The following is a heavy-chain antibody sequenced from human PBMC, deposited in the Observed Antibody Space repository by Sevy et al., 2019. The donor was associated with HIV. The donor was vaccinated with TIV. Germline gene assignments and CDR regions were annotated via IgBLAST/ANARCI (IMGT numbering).Heavy chain of an antibody. CDR3: ARLYYDILTGSGGDDAFDI. CDR2: IYSGGST. CDR1: GFTVSSNY. J-gene: IGHJ3*02. V-gene: IGHV3-53*01. D-gene: IGHD3-9*01. Sequence: GGSLRLSCAASGFTVSSNYMSWVRQAPGKGLEWVSVIYSGGSTYYADSVKGRFTISRDNSKNTLYLQMNSLRAEDTAVYYCARLYYDILTGSGGDDAFDIWGQGTMVTVSS.